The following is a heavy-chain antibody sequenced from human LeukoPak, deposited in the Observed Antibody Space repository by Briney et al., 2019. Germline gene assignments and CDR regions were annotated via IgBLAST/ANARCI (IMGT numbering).Heavy chain of an antibody. CDR1: GFTFSSYG. Sequence: GGSLRLSCAASGFTFSSYGMHWVRQAPGKGLEWVAFIRYDGSNKYYADSVKGRFTISRDNSKNTLYLQMSSLRAEDTAVYYCAKDRAWDLDYWGQGTLVTVSS. D-gene: IGHD1-26*01. CDR3: AKDRAWDLDY. J-gene: IGHJ4*02. CDR2: IRYDGSNK. V-gene: IGHV3-30*02.